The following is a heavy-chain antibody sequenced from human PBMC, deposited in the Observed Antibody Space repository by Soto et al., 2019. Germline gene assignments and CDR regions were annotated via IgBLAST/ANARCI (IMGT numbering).Heavy chain of an antibody. J-gene: IGHJ5*02. CDR1: GFTFSSYA. V-gene: IGHV3-30-3*01. CDR3: ARESTSYDWFDP. Sequence: PGGSLRLSCAASGFTFSSYAMHWVRQAPGKGLEWVAVISYDGSNKYYADSVKGRFTISRDNSKNTLYLQMNSLRAEDTAVYYCARESTSYDWFDPWGQGTLVTVSS. CDR2: ISYDGSNK. D-gene: IGHD2-2*01.